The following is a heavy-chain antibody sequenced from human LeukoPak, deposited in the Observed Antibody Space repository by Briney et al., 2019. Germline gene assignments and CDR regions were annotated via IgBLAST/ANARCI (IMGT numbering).Heavy chain of an antibody. V-gene: IGHV1-18*01. J-gene: IGHJ6*02. CDR3: ARADYYGSGSYGIYYYYGMDV. CDR1: GYTFTSYG. CDR2: ISAYNGNT. D-gene: IGHD3-10*01. Sequence: ASVKVSCKASGYTFTSYGISWVRQAPGQGLEWMGWISAYNGNTNYAQKFQGRVTITADESTSTAYMELSSLRSEDTAVYYCARADYYGSGSYGIYYYYGMDVWGQGTTVTVSS.